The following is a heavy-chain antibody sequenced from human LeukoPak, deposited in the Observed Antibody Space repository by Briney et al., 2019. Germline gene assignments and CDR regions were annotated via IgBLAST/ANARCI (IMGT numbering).Heavy chain of an antibody. Sequence: GRSLRLSCAASGFTFNSYGMNWVRQAPGKGLEWVAVIWYDGGNKYYADSVKGRFTISRDNSKNTLYLRMNSLRVEDTAVYYCAQGTRTSTSCYVDSWGQGTLVTVSS. CDR1: GFTFNSYG. CDR3: AQGTRTSTSCYVDS. D-gene: IGHD2-2*01. CDR2: IWYDGGNK. V-gene: IGHV3-33*06. J-gene: IGHJ4*02.